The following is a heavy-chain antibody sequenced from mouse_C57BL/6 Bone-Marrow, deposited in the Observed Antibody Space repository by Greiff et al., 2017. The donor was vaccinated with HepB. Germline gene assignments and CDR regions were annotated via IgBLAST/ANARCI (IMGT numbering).Heavy chain of an antibody. CDR3: TSPHYGSRGYAMDY. D-gene: IGHD1-1*01. CDR2: IYPGNSDT. V-gene: IGHV1-5*01. J-gene: IGHJ4*01. Sequence: EVQLQQSGTVLARPGASVKMSCKTSGYTFTSYWMHWVKQRPGQGLEWIGAIYPGNSDTSYNQKFKGKAKLTAVTSASTAYMELSSLTNEDSAVYYCTSPHYGSRGYAMDYWGQGTSVTVSS. CDR1: GYTFTSYW.